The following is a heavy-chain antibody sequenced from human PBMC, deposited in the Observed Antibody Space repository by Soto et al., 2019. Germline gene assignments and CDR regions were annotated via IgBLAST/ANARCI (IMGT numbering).Heavy chain of an antibody. J-gene: IGHJ5*02. CDR2: INAANGDT. V-gene: IGHV1-3*01. D-gene: IGHD6-13*01. CDR1: RDTFTSYY. Sequence: ASVKLSCKAPRDTFTSYYINWVRQAPGQRLEWMGWINAANGDTKYSPKFQGRVTITRDTSASTAYMELSSLRSEDTAVYYCVRRHVSATGIDWFDPWGQGTLVTVSS. CDR3: VRRHVSATGIDWFDP.